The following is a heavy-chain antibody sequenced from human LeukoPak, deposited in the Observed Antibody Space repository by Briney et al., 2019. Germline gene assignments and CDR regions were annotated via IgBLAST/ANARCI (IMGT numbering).Heavy chain of an antibody. J-gene: IGHJ3*02. V-gene: IGHV1-69*06. Sequence: ASVKVSCKASGYTFTGYYMHWVRQAPGQGLEWMGGIIPIFGTANYAQKFQGRVTITADKSTSTAYMELSSLRSEDTAVYYCARGGLTTVTTLGAFDIWGQGTMVTVSS. CDR1: GYTFTGYY. D-gene: IGHD4-17*01. CDR2: IIPIFGTA. CDR3: ARGGLTTVTTLGAFDI.